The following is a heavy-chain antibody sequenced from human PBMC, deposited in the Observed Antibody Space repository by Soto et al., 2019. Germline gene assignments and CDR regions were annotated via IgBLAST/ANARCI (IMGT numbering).Heavy chain of an antibody. CDR3: ARVRIQLWLQDAWDI. Sequence: ASVKVSCKSSGYTFTDYYMHWVRQAPGQGLEWMGWIGAYNGNTNYAQKLQGRVTMTTDTSTSTAYMELRRLRSDDTAVYYCARVRIQLWLQDAWDIWGQGKMGT. J-gene: IGHJ3*02. D-gene: IGHD5-18*01. CDR1: GYTFTDYY. CDR2: IGAYNGNT. V-gene: IGHV1-18*04.